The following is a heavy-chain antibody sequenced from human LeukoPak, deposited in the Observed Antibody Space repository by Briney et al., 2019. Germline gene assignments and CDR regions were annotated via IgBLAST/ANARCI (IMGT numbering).Heavy chain of an antibody. CDR3: ARGGLKITRYYFDY. CDR2: ISAYNGNT. Sequence: ASVKVSCKASGYTFTSHGISWVRQAPGQGLEWMGWISAYNGNTNYAQKLRGRVTMTTDTSTSTAYMELRSLRSDDTAVYYCARGGLKITRYYFDYWGQGTLVTVSS. V-gene: IGHV1-18*01. J-gene: IGHJ4*02. D-gene: IGHD1-14*01. CDR1: GYTFTSHG.